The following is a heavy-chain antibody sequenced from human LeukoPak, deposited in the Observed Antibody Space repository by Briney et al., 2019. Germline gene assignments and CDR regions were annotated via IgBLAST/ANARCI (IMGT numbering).Heavy chain of an antibody. Sequence: TGGSLRLSCAASGFTFSSSAMSWVRQAPGKGLEWVSAISNNGGYTYYADSVQGRFTISRDNAKNSLYLQMNSLRAEDTAVYYCASAYYYDSSGPLTGYWGQGTPVTVSS. V-gene: IGHV3-23*01. CDR3: ASAYYYDSSGPLTGY. D-gene: IGHD3-22*01. J-gene: IGHJ4*02. CDR1: GFTFSSSA. CDR2: ISNNGGYT.